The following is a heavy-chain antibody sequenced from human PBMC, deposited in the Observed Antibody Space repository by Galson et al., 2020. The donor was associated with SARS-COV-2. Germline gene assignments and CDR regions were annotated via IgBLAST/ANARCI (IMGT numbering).Heavy chain of an antibody. CDR2: INSDSDYI. CDR1: GFSFSIYS. D-gene: IGHD1-1*01. CDR3: ARQLGLDY. V-gene: IGHV3-21*01. J-gene: IGHJ4*02. Sequence: GGSLRLSCVGSGFSFSIYSMNWVRQAPGKGLEWVASINSDSDYIYYADSVKGRFTVSRDNAKNSLYLQMNSLRAEDTAVYYCARQLGLDYWGQGSLVTVS.